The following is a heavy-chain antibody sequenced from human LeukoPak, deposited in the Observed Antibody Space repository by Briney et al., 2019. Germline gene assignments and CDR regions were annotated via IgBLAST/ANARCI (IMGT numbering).Heavy chain of an antibody. V-gene: IGHV4-34*01. CDR2: INHSGST. CDR3: ARDRGTMVRGSRKEFDP. D-gene: IGHD3-10*01. CDR1: GGSFSGYY. Sequence: SETLSLTCAVYGGSFSGYYCSWIRQPPGKGLEWIGEINHSGSTNYNPSLKSRVTISVDTSKNQFSLKLSSVTAADTAVYYCARDRGTMVRGSRKEFDPWGQGTLVTVSS. J-gene: IGHJ5*02.